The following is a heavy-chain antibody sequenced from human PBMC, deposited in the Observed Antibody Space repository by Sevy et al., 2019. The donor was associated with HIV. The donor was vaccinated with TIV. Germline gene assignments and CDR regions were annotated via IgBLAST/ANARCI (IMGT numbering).Heavy chain of an antibody. Sequence: GGSLRLSCVTSGLTFGLYWMSWVRQAPGKGLEWVANINTDGREKYYVDSVTGRFTLSRDSAKNSLYLQMNSLRAEDTAVYYCASSLSKHLGTFDIWGRGTMVTVSS. CDR2: INTDGREK. J-gene: IGHJ3*02. CDR3: ASSLSKHLGTFDI. V-gene: IGHV3-7*01. CDR1: GLTFGLYW. D-gene: IGHD3-16*01.